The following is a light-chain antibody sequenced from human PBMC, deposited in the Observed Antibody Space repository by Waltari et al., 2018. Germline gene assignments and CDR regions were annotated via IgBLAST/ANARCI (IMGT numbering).Light chain of an antibody. J-gene: IGKJ2*01. Sequence: DIQMTQSPSSLSASLGDRVTITCRAMQSISSYLSWYQQKSGKAPKLLIYAASSLQSGVPSRFSGSGSGTDFTLTISSLQPEDFATYYCQQTYSTPYTFGQGTKLEIK. CDR1: QSISSY. CDR3: QQTYSTPYT. V-gene: IGKV1-39*01. CDR2: AAS.